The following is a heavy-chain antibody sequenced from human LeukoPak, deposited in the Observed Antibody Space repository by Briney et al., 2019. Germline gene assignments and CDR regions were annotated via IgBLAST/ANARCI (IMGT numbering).Heavy chain of an antibody. V-gene: IGHV3-48*03. Sequence: GGSLRLSCLVSEFITYEMNWVRQAPGKGLEWVSYISSSGTTIYYADSVKGRFTISRDNAKNSVYLQMNRLRAEDTAVYYCARVRREMKRSLGRTTEYSYYYYMDVWGKGTTVTVSS. CDR2: ISSSGTTI. J-gene: IGHJ6*03. CDR3: ARVRREMKRSLGRTTEYSYYYYMDV. D-gene: IGHD1/OR15-1a*01. CDR1: EFITYE.